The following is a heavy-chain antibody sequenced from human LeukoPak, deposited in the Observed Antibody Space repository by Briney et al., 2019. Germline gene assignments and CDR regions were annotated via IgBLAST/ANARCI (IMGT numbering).Heavy chain of an antibody. D-gene: IGHD3-3*01. V-gene: IGHV3-53*01. CDR1: GFTVSSNY. J-gene: IGHJ6*02. Sequence: GGSLRLSCAASGFTVSSNYMSWVRQAPGKGLDWVAVIYSGGSTYYAVSVTGGLTISRDNSKNTPYLQMNSLRAEDTAVHYCARDVYDFWSGSHYGMDVWGQGTTVTVSS. CDR3: ARDVYDFWSGSHYGMDV. CDR2: IYSGGST.